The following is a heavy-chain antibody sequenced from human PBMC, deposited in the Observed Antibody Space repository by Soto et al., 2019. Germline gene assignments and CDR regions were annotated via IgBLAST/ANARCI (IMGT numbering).Heavy chain of an antibody. V-gene: IGHV3-33*01. CDR2: IWYDGSNK. CDR1: GFTFSSYG. D-gene: IGHD2-2*01. CDR3: ARDYCSSTSCHGYYYYYYGMDV. Sequence: QVQLVESGGGVVQPGRSLRLSCAASGFTFSSYGMHWVRQAPGKGLEWVAVIWYDGSNKYYADSVKGRFTISRDNSKNTLYLQMNRLRAEDTAVYYCARDYCSSTSCHGYYYYYYGMDVWGQGTTVTVSS. J-gene: IGHJ6*02.